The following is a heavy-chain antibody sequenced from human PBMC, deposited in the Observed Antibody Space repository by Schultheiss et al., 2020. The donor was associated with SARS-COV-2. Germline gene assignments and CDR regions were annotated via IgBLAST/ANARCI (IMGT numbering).Heavy chain of an antibody. V-gene: IGHV3-66*01. CDR3: VRDGPGASYGMDV. J-gene: IGHJ6*02. Sequence: GGSLRLSCAASGLSVSNNYMTWVRQAPGKGLEWVSVIYSGGNTHYADSVRSRFIISRDNSKNTLYLQMTSLRVEDTAMYYCVRDGPGASYGMDVWGQGTTVTVSS. CDR1: GLSVSNNY. D-gene: IGHD2-2*01. CDR2: IYSGGNT.